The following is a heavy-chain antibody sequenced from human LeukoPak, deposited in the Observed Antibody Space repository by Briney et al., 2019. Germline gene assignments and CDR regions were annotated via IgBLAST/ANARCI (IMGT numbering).Heavy chain of an antibody. V-gene: IGHV4-34*01. D-gene: IGHD3-22*01. CDR1: GGSFSGYY. Sequence: PSETLSLTCAVYGGSFSGYYWSWIRQPPGKGLEWIGEINHSGSTNYNPSLKSRVTISVDTSKNQFSLKLSSVTAADTAVYYCARRASSGYYYRYFDYWGQGTLVTVSS. CDR3: ARRASSGYYYRYFDY. CDR2: INHSGST. J-gene: IGHJ4*02.